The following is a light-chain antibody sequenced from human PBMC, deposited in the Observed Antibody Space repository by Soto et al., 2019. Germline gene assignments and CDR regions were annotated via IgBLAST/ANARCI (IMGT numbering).Light chain of an antibody. Sequence: QSALTQPASVSGSPGQSITISCTGTSSDVGGYNYVSWYQQHPGKAPKFMIYEVSNRPSGVSNHFSGSKSGNTASLTISGLQAEDEADYYCSSYTSSSTLVVFGGGTKLTVL. V-gene: IGLV2-14*01. J-gene: IGLJ2*01. CDR1: SSDVGGYNY. CDR2: EVS. CDR3: SSYTSSSTLVV.